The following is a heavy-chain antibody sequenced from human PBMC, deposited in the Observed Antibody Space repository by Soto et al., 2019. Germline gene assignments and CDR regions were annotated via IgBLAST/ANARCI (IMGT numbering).Heavy chain of an antibody. Sequence: QVHLVQSGAEVKKPGSSVKVSCTASGGTFGTYIISWVRQGPGQGLEWMGGIIPIFGTTNYAQKLQGRVMITADESSGTAYTDLSSLRSGDTALYYCTVRSMGDVDSWGQGTLVAVSS. V-gene: IGHV1-69*01. J-gene: IGHJ4*02. CDR2: IIPIFGTT. D-gene: IGHD1-26*01. CDR3: TVRSMGDVDS. CDR1: GGTFGTYI.